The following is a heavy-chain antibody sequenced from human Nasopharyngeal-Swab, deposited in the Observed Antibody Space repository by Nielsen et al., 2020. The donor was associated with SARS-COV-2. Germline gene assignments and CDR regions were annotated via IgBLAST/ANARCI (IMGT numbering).Heavy chain of an antibody. CDR1: GFRFGTYW. D-gene: IGHD4-17*01. CDR3: TRNLRYFDWFDY. V-gene: IGHV3-74*03. J-gene: IGHJ5*01. Sequence: GESLKISCAASGFRFGTYWMHWVRQAPGEGLMWVSQINDDGSSTTYADSVKGRFTISRDNTKKTLYLQMHSLRAEDTAVYFCTRNLRYFDWFDYWGQGTLVTVSS. CDR2: INDDGSST.